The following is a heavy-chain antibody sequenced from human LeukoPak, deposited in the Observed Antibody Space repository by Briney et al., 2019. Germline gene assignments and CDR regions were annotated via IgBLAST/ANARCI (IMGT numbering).Heavy chain of an antibody. D-gene: IGHD3-10*01. V-gene: IGHV4-59*01. CDR2: IYYRGST. CDR1: GGSISSYY. Sequence: SETLSLTCTVSGGSISSYYWSWIRQPPGQGLEWIGYIYYRGSTNYNPFLKSRVTMSVDTSKNQFSLRLSSLTAADTAVYYCARANYGSGTYYDQFDYWGQGTLVTVSS. J-gene: IGHJ4*02. CDR3: ARANYGSGTYYDQFDY.